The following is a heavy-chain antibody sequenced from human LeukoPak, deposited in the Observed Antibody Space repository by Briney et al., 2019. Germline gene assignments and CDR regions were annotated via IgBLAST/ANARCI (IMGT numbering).Heavy chain of an antibody. D-gene: IGHD1-1*01. CDR2: IAGGDEST. CDR1: GFIFNTNG. J-gene: IGHJ4*02. Sequence: PGGSLRLSCAISGFIFNTNGMNWVRQSPGKGLEWPATIAGGDESTYYADSVKGRFAISRDNSKNTVFLHTNSLRVEDTAVYYCARGVYWSLDYWGQGTPVTVPS. CDR3: ARGVYWSLDY. V-gene: IGHV3-23*01.